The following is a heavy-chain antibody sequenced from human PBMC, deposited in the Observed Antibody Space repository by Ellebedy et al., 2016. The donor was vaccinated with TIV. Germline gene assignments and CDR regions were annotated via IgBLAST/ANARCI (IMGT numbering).Heavy chain of an antibody. Sequence: GESLKISXAASGFSFRDYWMHWVRQAPGEGLVWLSRIDTGGSTIDYADSVKGRFTISRDNAKNTPYLQINSLRAEDTAVYYYTRAGNYRHDYWGQGTLVTVSS. J-gene: IGHJ4*02. CDR1: GFSFRDYW. V-gene: IGHV3-74*01. CDR2: IDTGGSTI. CDR3: TRAGNYRHDY. D-gene: IGHD1-7*01.